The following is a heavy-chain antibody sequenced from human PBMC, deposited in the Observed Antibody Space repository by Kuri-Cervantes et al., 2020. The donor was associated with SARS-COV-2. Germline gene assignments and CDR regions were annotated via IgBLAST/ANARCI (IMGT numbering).Heavy chain of an antibody. CDR2: MNPNSGNT. J-gene: IGHJ3*02. D-gene: IGHD3-9*01. Sequence: ASVKVSCKASGYTFTSYDINWVRQATGQGLEWMGWMNPNSGNTGYAQKFQGRLTVTRATSTSTVYMELSSLRSQDTAVYYCARGSETGPPNEAFEIWGQGTMVTVSS. CDR3: ARGSETGPPNEAFEI. CDR1: GYTFTSYD. V-gene: IGHV1-8*01.